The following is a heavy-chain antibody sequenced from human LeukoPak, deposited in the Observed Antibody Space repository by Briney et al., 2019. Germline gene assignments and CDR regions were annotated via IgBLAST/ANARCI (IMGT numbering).Heavy chain of an antibody. Sequence: GGSLRLSCAASGFTFSSYAMHWVRQAPGKGLEWVAVISYDGSNKYYADSVKGRFTISRDNSKNTLYLQMNSLRAEDTAVYYCASLGGIAAAATEGYWGQGTLVTVSS. CDR1: GFTFSSYA. CDR2: ISYDGSNK. CDR3: ASLGGIAAAATEGY. J-gene: IGHJ4*02. V-gene: IGHV3-30*04. D-gene: IGHD6-13*01.